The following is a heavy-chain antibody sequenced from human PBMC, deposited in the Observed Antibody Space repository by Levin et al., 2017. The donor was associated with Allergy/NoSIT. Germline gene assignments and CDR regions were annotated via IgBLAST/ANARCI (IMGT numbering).Heavy chain of an antibody. CDR3: ARGKYQGGGIKTYYYYGMDV. V-gene: IGHV3-21*01. D-gene: IGHD2-15*01. J-gene: IGHJ6*02. Sequence: PGGSLRLSCAASGFTFSSYSMNWVRQAPGKGLEWVSSISSSSSYIYYADSVKGRFTISRDNAKNSLYLQMNSLRAEDTAVYYCARGKYQGGGIKTYYYYGMDVWGQGTTVTVSS. CDR1: GFTFSSYS. CDR2: ISSSSSYI.